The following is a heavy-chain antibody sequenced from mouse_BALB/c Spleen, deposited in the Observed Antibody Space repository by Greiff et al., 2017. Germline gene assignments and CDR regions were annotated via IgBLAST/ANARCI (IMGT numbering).Heavy chain of an antibody. D-gene: IGHD2-2*01. CDR3: ARELLWLRQAMDY. CDR1: GYTFTSYV. V-gene: IGHV1-14*01. Sequence: EVQLQESGPELVKPGASVKMSCKASGYTFTSYVMHWVKQKPGQGLEWIGYINPYNDGTKYNEKFKGKATLTSDKSSSTAYMELSSLTSEDSAVYYCARELLWLRQAMDYWGQGTSVTVSS. J-gene: IGHJ4*01. CDR2: INPYNDGT.